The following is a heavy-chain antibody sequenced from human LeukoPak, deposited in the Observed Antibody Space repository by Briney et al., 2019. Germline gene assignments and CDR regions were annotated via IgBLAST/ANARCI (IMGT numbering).Heavy chain of an antibody. J-gene: IGHJ4*02. CDR1: EFTFNLYT. CDR2: MSNSGENT. CDR3: AKDVVGHQWVENY. V-gene: IGHV3-30*18. D-gene: IGHD2-2*01. Sequence: GGSLRLSCAASEFTFNLYTMNWVRQTPGKGLEWVGIMSNSGENTFYGEAVKGRFTISRDNSQNTLYLQMNSLRAEDTAVYYCAKDVVGHQWVENYWGQGTLVTVSS.